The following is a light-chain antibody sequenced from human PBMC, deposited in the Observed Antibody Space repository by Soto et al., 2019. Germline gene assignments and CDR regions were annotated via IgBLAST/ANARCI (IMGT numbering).Light chain of an antibody. CDR3: QQYNKWPLT. CDR1: QSVSSN. V-gene: IGKV3-15*01. Sequence: MTQSPGTLSASPGERATLSCRASQSVSSNLAWYQQKPGQAPRLLIYAVSTRATGIPARFSGSGSGTEFTLTISSLQSEDFAVYYCQQYNKWPLTFGQGTKVEIK. CDR2: AVS. J-gene: IGKJ1*01.